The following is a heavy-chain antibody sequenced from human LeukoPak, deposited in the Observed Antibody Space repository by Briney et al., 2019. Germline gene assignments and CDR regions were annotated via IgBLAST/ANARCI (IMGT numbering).Heavy chain of an antibody. CDR3: ARAENVLLWFGQLPPLYS. CDR2: INHSGST. CDR1: GGSFSGYY. V-gene: IGHV4-34*01. D-gene: IGHD3-10*01. J-gene: IGHJ4*02. Sequence: SETLSLTCAVYGGSFSGYYCSWIRQSPGKGLEWIGEINHSGSTIYNPSLKSRVTISVDTSKTQFSLKLTSVTAADTAVYYCARAENVLLWFGQLPPLYSWGQGTLVTVSS.